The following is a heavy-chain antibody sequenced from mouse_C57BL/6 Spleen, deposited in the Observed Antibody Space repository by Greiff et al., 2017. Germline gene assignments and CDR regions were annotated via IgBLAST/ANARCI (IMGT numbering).Heavy chain of an antibody. V-gene: IGHV5-4*03. CDR2: ISDGGSYT. D-gene: IGHD2-1*01. Sequence: EVKLVESGGGLVKPGGSLKLSCAASGFTFRSYAMSWVRQTPEKRLEWVATISDGGSYTYSPDNVKGRFTISRDNAKNNLYLQMSHLKSEDTAMYYCARGGYYYGNYFDYWGQGTTLTVTS. J-gene: IGHJ2*01. CDR1: GFTFRSYA. CDR3: ARGGYYYGNYFDY.